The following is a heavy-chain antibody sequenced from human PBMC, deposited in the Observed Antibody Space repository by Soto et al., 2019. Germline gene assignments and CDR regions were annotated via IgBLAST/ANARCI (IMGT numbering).Heavy chain of an antibody. J-gene: IGHJ4*02. CDR2: IYSGGST. CDR3: ARVQDDYDSSGSFDY. D-gene: IGHD3-22*01. Sequence: PGGSLRLSCAASGFTVSSNYMSWVRQAPGKGLEWVSVIYSGGSTYYADSVKGRFTISRDNSKNTLYLQMNSLRAEDTAVYYCARVQDDYDSSGSFDYWGQGTLVTVSS. V-gene: IGHV3-53*01. CDR1: GFTVSSNY.